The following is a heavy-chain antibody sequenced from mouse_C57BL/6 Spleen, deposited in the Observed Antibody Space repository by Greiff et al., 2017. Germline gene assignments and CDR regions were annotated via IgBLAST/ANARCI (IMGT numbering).Heavy chain of an antibody. CDR1: GYAFPNYL. V-gene: IGHV1-54*01. J-gene: IGHJ2*01. CDR2: INPGSGGT. CDR3: ARERGYFDY. Sequence: QVQLQQSGAELVRPGTSVKVSCKASGYAFPNYLIEWVKQRPGPGLELIGVINPGSGGTNYNEKFKGKATLTADKSSSTAYMQLSSLTSEDSAVYFCARERGYFDYWGQGTTLTVSS.